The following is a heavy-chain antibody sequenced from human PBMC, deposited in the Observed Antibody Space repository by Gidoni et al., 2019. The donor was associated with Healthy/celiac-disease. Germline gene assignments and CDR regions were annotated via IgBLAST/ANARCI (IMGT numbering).Heavy chain of an antibody. Sequence: EVQLVESGGGLVQPGGSLRLSCAASVLTFSNAWMCWVRLAPGKGLEWVGRIKSKTDGGTTDYAAPVKGRFTISRDDSKNPLYLQMNSLKTEDTAVYYCTTDGAETSDSSGYYRVGAFDIWGQGTMVTVSS. CDR1: VLTFSNAW. CDR3: TTDGAETSDSSGYYRVGAFDI. D-gene: IGHD3-22*01. J-gene: IGHJ3*02. V-gene: IGHV3-15*01. CDR2: IKSKTDGGTT.